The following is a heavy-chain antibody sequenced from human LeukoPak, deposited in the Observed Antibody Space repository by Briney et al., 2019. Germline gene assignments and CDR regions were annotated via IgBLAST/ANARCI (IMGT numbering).Heavy chain of an antibody. CDR1: GFTFDDYV. V-gene: IGHV3-9*01. D-gene: IGHD1-26*01. CDR2: LSWDSTNI. CDR3: AKGPSHYSWIYRYFDY. J-gene: IGHJ4*02. Sequence: PGGSLRLSCAASGFTFDDYVFYWFRQAPGKDVQGFSGLSWDSTNIRYEDSLKGRFTISRDNAKNSLYLQMNSLRVEDTAFYYCAKGPSHYSWIYRYFDYWGQGTLVTVSS.